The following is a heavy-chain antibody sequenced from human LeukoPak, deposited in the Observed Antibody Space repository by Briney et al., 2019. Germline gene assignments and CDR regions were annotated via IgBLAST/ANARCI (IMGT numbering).Heavy chain of an antibody. J-gene: IGHJ5*02. CDR3: ARGDTVIDLNWFDP. Sequence: ASVKVSCKASGYTFTGYYMHWVRQAPGQGLEWMGWINPNSGGTNYAQKFQGRVTMTRDTSISTAYMELSRLRSDDTAVYYCARGDTVIDLNWFDPWGQGTLVTVSS. V-gene: IGHV1-2*02. CDR1: GYTFTGYY. CDR2: INPNSGGT. D-gene: IGHD4-17*01.